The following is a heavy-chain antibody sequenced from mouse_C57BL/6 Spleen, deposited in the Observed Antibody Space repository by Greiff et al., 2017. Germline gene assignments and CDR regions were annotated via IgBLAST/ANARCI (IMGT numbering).Heavy chain of an antibody. D-gene: IGHD1-1*01. Sequence: EVQGVESGGGLVKPGGSLKLSCAASGFTFSDYGMHWVRQAPEKGLEWVAYISSGSSTIYYADTVKGRFPISRDNAKNTLCLQMTSLRSEDTAMYYCARDYGSSLGFAYWGQGTLVTVSA. CDR3: ARDYGSSLGFAY. V-gene: IGHV5-17*01. J-gene: IGHJ3*01. CDR1: GFTFSDYG. CDR2: ISSGSSTI.